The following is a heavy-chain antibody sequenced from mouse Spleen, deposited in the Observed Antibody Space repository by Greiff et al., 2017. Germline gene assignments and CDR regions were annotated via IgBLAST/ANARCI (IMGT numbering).Heavy chain of an antibody. D-gene: IGHD2-3*01. V-gene: IGHV1-39*01. J-gene: IGHJ4*01. CDR2: INPNYGTT. CDR3: ARDYDGYYDGYAMDY. Sequence: EVQRVESGPELVKPGASVKISCKASGYSFTDYNMNWVKQSNGKSLEWIGVINPNYGTTSYNQKFKGKATLTVDQSSSTAYMQLNSLTSEDSAVYYCARDYDGYYDGYAMDYWGQGTSVTVSS. CDR1: GYSFTDYN.